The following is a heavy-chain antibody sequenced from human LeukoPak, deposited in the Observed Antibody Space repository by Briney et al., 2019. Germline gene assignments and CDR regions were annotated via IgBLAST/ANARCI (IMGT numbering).Heavy chain of an antibody. Sequence: PGGSLRLSCAASGFTFSSYSMNWVRQAPGKGLEWVSSISSSSSYIYYADSVKGRFTISRDNAKNSLYLQMNSLRAEDTAVYYCARGYGLRPDYYYYMDVWGKGTTVTVSS. CDR3: ARGYGLRPDYYYYMDV. CDR1: GFTFSSYS. J-gene: IGHJ6*03. V-gene: IGHV3-21*01. D-gene: IGHD5-18*01. CDR2: ISSSSSYI.